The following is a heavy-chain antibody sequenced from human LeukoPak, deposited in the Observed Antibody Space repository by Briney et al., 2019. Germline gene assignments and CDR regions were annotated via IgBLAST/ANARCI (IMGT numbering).Heavy chain of an antibody. CDR1: GFTFSDYY. J-gene: IGHJ4*02. D-gene: IGHD3-10*01. CDR3: ARDFAWFGELLFHYFDY. Sequence: GGSLRLSCAASGFTFSDYYMSWIRQAPGKGLEWVSYISSSGSTIYYADSVKGRFTISRDNAKNSLYLQMSSLRAEDTAVYYCARDFAWFGELLFHYFDYWGQGTLVTVSS. CDR2: ISSSGSTI. V-gene: IGHV3-11*01.